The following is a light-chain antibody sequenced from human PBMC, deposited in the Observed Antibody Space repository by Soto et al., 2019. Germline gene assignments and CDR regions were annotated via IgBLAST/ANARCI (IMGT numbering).Light chain of an antibody. V-gene: IGKV1-33*01. Sequence: DIQMTQSPSTLSASVGDRVTITCRASQSISSYLNWYQQKLGKAPKLLIYDASNLETGVPSRFSGSGSGTYFSFTISSLQPEDFATYYCQQYSNLITFGQGTRLE. CDR3: QQYSNLIT. CDR1: QSISSY. J-gene: IGKJ5*01. CDR2: DAS.